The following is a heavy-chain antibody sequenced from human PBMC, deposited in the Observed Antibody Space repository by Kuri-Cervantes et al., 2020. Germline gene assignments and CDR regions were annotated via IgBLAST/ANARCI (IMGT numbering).Heavy chain of an antibody. D-gene: IGHD6-13*01. CDR2: IWYDGSNK. Sequence: LSLTCAASGFTFSSYGMHWVRQAPGKGLEWVAVIWYDGSNKYYADSVKGRFTISRDNSKNTLYLQMNSLRAEDTAVYYCARERRASSSLPYDAFDIWGQGTMVTVSS. V-gene: IGHV3-33*01. CDR3: ARERRASSSLPYDAFDI. CDR1: GFTFSSYG. J-gene: IGHJ3*02.